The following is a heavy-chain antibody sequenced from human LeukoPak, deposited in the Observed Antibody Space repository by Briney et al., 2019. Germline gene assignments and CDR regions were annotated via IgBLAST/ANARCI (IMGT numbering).Heavy chain of an antibody. V-gene: IGHV3-48*01. CDR1: GXTXSTYS. CDR3: ARDGGYRGYDADC. D-gene: IGHD5-12*01. Sequence: LXXSCAXSGXTXSTYSMKWVRQAPGKGLEWVSYISDSGAMYYADSVRGRFTISRENAQNSLFLQMNSLRAEDTAVYYCARDGGYRGYDADCWGQGTLVTVSS. CDR2: ISDSGAM. J-gene: IGHJ4*02.